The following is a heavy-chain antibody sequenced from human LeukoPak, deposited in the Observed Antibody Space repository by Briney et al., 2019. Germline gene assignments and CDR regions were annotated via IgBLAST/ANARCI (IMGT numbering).Heavy chain of an antibody. D-gene: IGHD2-2*01. J-gene: IGHJ3*02. Sequence: GGSLRLSCAASGFTFSSYGMHWVRQAPGKGLEWVAVIWYDGSNKYYADSVKGRFTISRDNSKNTLYLQMNSLRAEDTAVYYCARAYCSSTSCYYDAFDIWGQGTMVTVSS. V-gene: IGHV3-33*01. CDR3: ARAYCSSTSCYYDAFDI. CDR2: IWYDGSNK. CDR1: GFTFSSYG.